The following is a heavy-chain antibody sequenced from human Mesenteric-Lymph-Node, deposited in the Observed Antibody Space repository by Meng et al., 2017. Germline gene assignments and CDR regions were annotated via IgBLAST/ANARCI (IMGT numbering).Heavy chain of an antibody. Sequence: LQESGPGLVRPSEAPSFTCSGSGGSISTSGYYWGWIRQPPGKGLEWIGSIGHSGFTYYTPSLKSRVTVSIDTSRNQFSLWLTSVTAADTAVYYCVRSSAWVRTGFDPWGQGTLVTVSS. CDR1: GGSISTSGYY. V-gene: IGHV4-39*01. CDR3: VRSSAWVRTGFDP. J-gene: IGHJ5*02. CDR2: IGHSGFT. D-gene: IGHD6-19*01.